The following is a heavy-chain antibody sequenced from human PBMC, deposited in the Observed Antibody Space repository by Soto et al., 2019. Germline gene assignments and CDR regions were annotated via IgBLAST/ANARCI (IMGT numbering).Heavy chain of an antibody. CDR2: IYPGDSDT. V-gene: IGHV5-51*01. CDR1: GYSFTSYW. J-gene: IGHJ3*02. CDR3: ARRSVYSGYDPNAFDI. Sequence: GESLKLTCKGSGYSFTSYWIGSVRQIPGKGLEWMGIIYPGDSDTRYSPSFQGQVTISADKSISTAYLQWSSLKASDTAMYYCARRSVYSGYDPNAFDIWGQGTMVTVSS. D-gene: IGHD5-12*01.